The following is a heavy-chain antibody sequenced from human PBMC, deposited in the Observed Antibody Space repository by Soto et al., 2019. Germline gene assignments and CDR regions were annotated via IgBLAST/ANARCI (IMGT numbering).Heavy chain of an antibody. Sequence: SETLSLTCTVSGGSISSYYCSWIRQPAGKGLEWIGRIYTSGSTNYNPSLKSRVTMSVDTSKNQFSLKLSSVTAADTAVYYCARGYYYGSGSYYLDYYYYGRDVWGQGATVNVS. D-gene: IGHD3-10*01. V-gene: IGHV4-4*07. CDR1: GGSISSYY. CDR3: ARGYYYGSGSYYLDYYYYGRDV. CDR2: IYTSGST. J-gene: IGHJ6*02.